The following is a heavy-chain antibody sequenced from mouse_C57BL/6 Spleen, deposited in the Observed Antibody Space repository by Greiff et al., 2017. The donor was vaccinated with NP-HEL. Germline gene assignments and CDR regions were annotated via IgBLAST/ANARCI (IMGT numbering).Heavy chain of an antibody. V-gene: IGHV1-7*01. CDR1: GYTFTSYW. D-gene: IGHD1-1*01. CDR2: INPSSGYT. J-gene: IGHJ3*01. CDR3: ASFSSPFAY. Sequence: VQLQQSGAELAKPGASVKLSCKASGYTFTSYWMHWVKQRPGQGLEWIGYINPSSGYTKYNQKFKDKATLTADKSSRTAYMQLSSLTYEDSAVDYCASFSSPFAYWGQGTLVTVSA.